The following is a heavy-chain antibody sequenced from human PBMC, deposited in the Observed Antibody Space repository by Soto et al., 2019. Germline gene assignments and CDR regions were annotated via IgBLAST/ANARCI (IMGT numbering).Heavy chain of an antibody. CDR1: VSSFIISA. D-gene: IGHD6-19*01. CDR3: ARAEAVAGPYYFDY. Sequence: PGGSLRLSCASSVSSFIISAMQWVRQAPGKGLEWVAVISYDGSIKYYADSVKGRFTVSRDNSKNTLYLQMNSLRVEDTAVYYCARAEAVAGPYYFDYWGQGTLVTVSS. CDR2: ISYDGSIK. V-gene: IGHV3-30*04. J-gene: IGHJ4*02.